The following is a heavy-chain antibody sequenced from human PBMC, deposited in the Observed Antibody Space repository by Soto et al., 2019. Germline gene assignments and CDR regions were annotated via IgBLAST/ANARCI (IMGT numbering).Heavy chain of an antibody. V-gene: IGHV3-30*18. J-gene: IGHJ3*02. CDR3: AKGLRQWLSDDAFDS. CDR2: ITYDGTNK. Sequence: QVQLVESVGGVVQPGRALRLSWAASGFTFSINGMHWVIQAPVKWLEWVAVITYDGTNKEYADSVMGRFTSSRDNSKNTLYLQMNSLRAEDTAVYYCAKGLRQWLSDDAFDSWGQGTMVTVSS. D-gene: IGHD6-19*01. CDR1: GFTFSING.